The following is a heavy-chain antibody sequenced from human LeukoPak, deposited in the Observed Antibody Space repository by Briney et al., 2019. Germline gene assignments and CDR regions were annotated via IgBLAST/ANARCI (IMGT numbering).Heavy chain of an antibody. J-gene: IGHJ4*02. CDR1: GGSISSGGYY. CDR2: IYYSGST. CDR3: ARNRDGYNEIFDY. Sequence: SETLSLTCTVSGGSISSGGYYWSWIRQHPGKGLEWIGYIYYSGSTYYNPFLKSRVTISVDTSKNQFSLKLSSVTAADTAVYYCARNRDGYNEIFDYWGQGTLVTVSS. D-gene: IGHD5-24*01. V-gene: IGHV4-31*03.